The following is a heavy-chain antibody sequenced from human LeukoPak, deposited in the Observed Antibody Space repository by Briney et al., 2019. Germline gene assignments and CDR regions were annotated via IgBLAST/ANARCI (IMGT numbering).Heavy chain of an antibody. CDR3: AKDGLWDSSGYYYSYFDY. D-gene: IGHD3-22*01. Sequence: GRSLRLSCAASGFTFSDYYMSWIRQAPGKGLEWVSAISGSGGSTYYADSVKGRFTISRDNSKNTLYLQMNSLRAEDTAVYYCAKDGLWDSSGYYYSYFDYWGQGTLVTVSS. V-gene: IGHV3-23*01. CDR2: ISGSGGST. J-gene: IGHJ4*02. CDR1: GFTFSDYY.